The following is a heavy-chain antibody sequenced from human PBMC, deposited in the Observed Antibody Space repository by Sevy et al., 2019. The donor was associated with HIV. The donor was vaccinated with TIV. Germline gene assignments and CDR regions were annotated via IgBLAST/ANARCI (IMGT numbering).Heavy chain of an antibody. V-gene: IGHV1-2*02. CDR3: ARDRAPDYYYDSSGYYYP. CDR1: GYTFTGYY. CDR2: INPNSGGT. D-gene: IGHD3-22*01. J-gene: IGHJ5*02. Sequence: ASVKVSCKASGYTFTGYYMHWVRQAPGQGLEWMGWINPNSGGTNYAQKFQGRVTMTRDTSISTAYMELSRLRSDDTAVYYCARDRAPDYYYDSSGYYYPWGQGTLVIVSS.